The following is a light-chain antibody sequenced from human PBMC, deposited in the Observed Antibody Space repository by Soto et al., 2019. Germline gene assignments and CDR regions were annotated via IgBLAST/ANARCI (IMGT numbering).Light chain of an antibody. CDR2: GAS. V-gene: IGKV3-20*01. CDR3: QQYGSSPKT. J-gene: IGKJ1*01. CDR1: QSVSSSY. Sequence: IVWTHSAGTLSLTPGEKATLSCRVSQSVSSSYLAWYQQKPCQAPRLLIYGASSRATGIPDRFSGSGSGTDFTLTISRLEPEDFAVYYCQQYGSSPKTFGQGTKVDI.